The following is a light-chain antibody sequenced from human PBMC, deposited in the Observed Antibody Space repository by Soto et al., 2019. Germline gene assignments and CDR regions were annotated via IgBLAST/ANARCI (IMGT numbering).Light chain of an antibody. CDR1: QSVSTY. V-gene: IGKV3-11*01. CDR2: DSS. Sequence: EIVLTQSPATLSLSPGERATLSCRASQSVSTYLAWYQQKSGQAPRLLIYDSSDRATGIPARFSGSGSGTDFTLTISSLEPEDIATYYCQQADSFPLTFGGGTVVEMK. CDR3: QQADSFPLT. J-gene: IGKJ4*01.